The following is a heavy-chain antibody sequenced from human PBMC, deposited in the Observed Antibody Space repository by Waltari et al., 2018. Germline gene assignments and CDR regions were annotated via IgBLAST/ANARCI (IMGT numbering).Heavy chain of an antibody. V-gene: IGHV3-30*04. CDR2: LSDKAQNI. J-gene: IGHJ6*02. CDR3: ARDYCDRINCHGMDV. CDR1: ELTHSTYA. Sequence: HVQLVASGGGVVQAARTVRVFWEAYELTHSTYAMHWVRQAPGKGLGWGAVLSDKAQNIYYVDSVKGLFTVSRDNSKKTLYLQMDSLISENTAVYYCARDYCDRINCHGMDVWGQGTTVIVSS. D-gene: IGHD3-22*01.